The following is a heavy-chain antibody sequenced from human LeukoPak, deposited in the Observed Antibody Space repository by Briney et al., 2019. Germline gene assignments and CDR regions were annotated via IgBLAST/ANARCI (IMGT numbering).Heavy chain of an antibody. CDR1: GGSFSGYY. CDR2: INHSGST. Sequence: KTSETLSLTCAVYGGSFSGYYWSWIRQPPGKGLEWIGEINHSGSTNYNPSLKSRVTISVDTSKNQFSLKLSSVTAADTAVYYCQMTTVTAGPIAAFDYWGQGTLVTVSS. V-gene: IGHV4-34*01. D-gene: IGHD4-17*01. J-gene: IGHJ4*02. CDR3: QMTTVTAGPIAAFDY.